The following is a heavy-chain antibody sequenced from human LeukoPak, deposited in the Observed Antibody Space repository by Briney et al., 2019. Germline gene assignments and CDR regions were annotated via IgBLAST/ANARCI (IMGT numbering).Heavy chain of an antibody. D-gene: IGHD6-19*01. CDR2: ISSSSGSTI. V-gene: IGHV3-48*04. J-gene: IGHJ1*01. CDR1: GFTFSSYG. Sequence: GGSLRLSCAASGFTFSSYGMTWVRQTPGKGLEWVSSISSSSGSTIYYADSVKGRFTISRDNAKNSLYLQMNSLRAEDTAVYYCARGDSSGWYAEYFQHWGQGTLVTVSS. CDR3: ARGDSSGWYAEYFQH.